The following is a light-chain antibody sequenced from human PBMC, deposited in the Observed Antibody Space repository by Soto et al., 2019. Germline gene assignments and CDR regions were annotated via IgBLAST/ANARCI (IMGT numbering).Light chain of an antibody. J-gene: IGKJ5*01. CDR1: QSISSY. Sequence: IQMTQSPSSLSASVGDRVTITCRASQSISSYLNWYQQKPGKAPKLLIYAASSLQSGVPSRFSGSGSGTDFTLTISSLEPEDFAVYYCQQRSNWPLITFGQGTRLAIK. V-gene: IGKV1-39*01. CDR2: AAS. CDR3: QQRSNWPLIT.